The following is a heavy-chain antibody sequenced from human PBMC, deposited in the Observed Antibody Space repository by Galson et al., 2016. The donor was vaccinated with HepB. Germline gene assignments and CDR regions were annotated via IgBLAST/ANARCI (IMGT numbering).Heavy chain of an antibody. J-gene: IGHJ3*02. Sequence: SLRLSCAASGFTFSSYAMHWVRQALGKGPEWVSGISYEGRKKYYADYLQGRFTVSRDNSKNTQYLQMNSLRVEDTAMYYCARESARTFYYDSSGYRWAFDIWGQGAMVTVSS. V-gene: IGHV3-30-3*01. CDR1: GFTFSSYA. CDR3: ARESARTFYYDSSGYRWAFDI. CDR2: ISYEGRKK. D-gene: IGHD3-22*01.